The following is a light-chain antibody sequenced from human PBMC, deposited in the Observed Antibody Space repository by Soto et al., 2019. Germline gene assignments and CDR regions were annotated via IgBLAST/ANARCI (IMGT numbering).Light chain of an antibody. J-gene: IGKJ2*01. CDR1: QSVSSY. Sequence: EIVLTQSPATLSLSPGERATLSCRASQSVSSYLAWYQQKPGQAPRLLIYDASNRATGIPARFSGSGSGTDFPLTISSLGPEDFAVYYCQQGTNWPPLYTFGQGTKLHIK. V-gene: IGKV3-11*01. CDR2: DAS. CDR3: QQGTNWPPLYT.